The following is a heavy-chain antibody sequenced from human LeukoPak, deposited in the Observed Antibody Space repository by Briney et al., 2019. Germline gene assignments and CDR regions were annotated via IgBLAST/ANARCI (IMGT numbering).Heavy chain of an antibody. Sequence: KTSETLSLTCTVSGGSISSYYWSWIWQPAGKGLEWIGRIYTSGSTNYNPSLKSRVTMSVDTSKNQFSLKLSSVTAADTAVYYCARTRAPEGQYYDFWSGYYTGGYFDYWGQGTLVTVSS. CDR3: ARTRAPEGQYYDFWSGYYTGGYFDY. J-gene: IGHJ4*02. V-gene: IGHV4-4*07. CDR2: IYTSGST. CDR1: GGSISSYY. D-gene: IGHD3-3*01.